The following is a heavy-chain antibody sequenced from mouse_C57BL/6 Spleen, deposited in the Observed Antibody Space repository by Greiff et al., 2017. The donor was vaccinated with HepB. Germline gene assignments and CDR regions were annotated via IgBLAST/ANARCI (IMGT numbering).Heavy chain of an antibody. V-gene: IGHV1-50*01. J-gene: IGHJ2*01. CDR2: IDPSDSYT. D-gene: IGHD2-4*01. CDR1: GYTFTSYW. Sequence: QVQLQQPGAELVKPGASVKLSCKASGYTFTSYWMQWVKQRPGQGLEWIGEIDPSDSYTNYNQKFKGKATLTVDTYSSTAYMQTSSLTSEDSAVYYCARGGGLPFDYWGQGTTLTVSS. CDR3: ARGGGLPFDY.